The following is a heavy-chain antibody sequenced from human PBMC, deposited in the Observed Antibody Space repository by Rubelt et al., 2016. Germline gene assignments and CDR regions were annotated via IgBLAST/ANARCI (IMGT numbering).Heavy chain of an antibody. CDR1: GYTFTSYD. J-gene: IGHJ4*02. D-gene: IGHD5-24*01. Sequence: QVQLVQSGAEVKKPGASVKVSCKASGYTFTSYDINWVRQATGQGLEWMGWISPYNGNTNTATKVQGRSTRTTETSSSTAYIELRSLRSDDTALYYCARLSDGGAYFDFWGQGTLVAVAS. V-gene: IGHV1-18*01. CDR3: ARLSDGGAYFDF. CDR2: ISPYNGNT.